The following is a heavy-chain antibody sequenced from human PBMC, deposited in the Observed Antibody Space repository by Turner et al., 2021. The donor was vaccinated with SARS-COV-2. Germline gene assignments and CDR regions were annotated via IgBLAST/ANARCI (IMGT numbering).Heavy chain of an antibody. J-gene: IGHJ5*01. CDR3: AKQGREQWLASNWFDP. CDR2: IYYSGST. D-gene: IGHD6-19*01. V-gene: IGHV4-39*01. Sequence: QLQLQESGPGLVKPSETLSLTCTVPGGSISSSSYYWGWIRQPPGKGLEWIGSIYYSGSTYYTPSLKSRVTISVDTSKNQFSLKLSSVTAADTAVYYCAKQGREQWLASNWFDPWGQGTLVTVSS. CDR1: GGSISSSSYY.